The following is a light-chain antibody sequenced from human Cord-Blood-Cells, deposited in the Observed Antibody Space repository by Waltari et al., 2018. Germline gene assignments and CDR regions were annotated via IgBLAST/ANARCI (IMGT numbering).Light chain of an antibody. CDR1: SSDVGGYNY. CDR3: SSYTSSSTLVV. CDR2: EVS. Sequence: QSALTQPASVSGSPGQSITLSCPGTSSDVGGYNYVPWYQQHPGKAPKLMIYEVSNRPSGVSNRFSGSKSGNTASLTISGLQAEDEADYYCSSYTSSSTLVVFGTGTKVTVL. J-gene: IGLJ1*01. V-gene: IGLV2-14*01.